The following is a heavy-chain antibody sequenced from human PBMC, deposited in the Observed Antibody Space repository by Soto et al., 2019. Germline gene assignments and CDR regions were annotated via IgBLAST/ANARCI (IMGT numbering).Heavy chain of an antibody. V-gene: IGHV1-24*01. CDR3: ARVVVPAARRFYYYYGMDV. J-gene: IGHJ6*02. CDR2: FDPEDGEA. D-gene: IGHD2-2*01. CDR1: GYTLTELS. Sequence: GASVKVSCKVSGYTLTELSMHWVRQAPGKGLEWMGGFDPEDGEAIYAQKFQGRVTMTEDTSTNTAYMELSSLRSEDTAVYYCARVVVPAARRFYYYYGMDVWGQGTTVTVSS.